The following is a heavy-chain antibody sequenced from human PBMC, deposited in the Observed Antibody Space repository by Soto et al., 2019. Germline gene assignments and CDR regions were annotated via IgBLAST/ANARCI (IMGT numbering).Heavy chain of an antibody. CDR3: VVGYCSGGSCFTFDY. D-gene: IGHD2-15*01. CDR1: GGSISSSSYY. V-gene: IGHV4-39*01. J-gene: IGHJ4*02. CDR2: IYYSGST. Sequence: SETLSLTCTVSGGSISSSSYYWGWIRQPPGKGLEWIGSIYYSGSTYYNPSLKSRVTISVDTSKNQFSLKLSSVTAADTAVYYCVVGYCSGGSCFTFDYWGQGTLVTVSS.